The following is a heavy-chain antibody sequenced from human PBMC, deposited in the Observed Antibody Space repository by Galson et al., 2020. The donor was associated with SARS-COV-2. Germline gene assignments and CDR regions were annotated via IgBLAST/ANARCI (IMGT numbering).Heavy chain of an antibody. CDR1: GISLSTSGMS. CDR2: IDWDEDK. Sequence: SGPTLVKPTQTLTLTCTFSGISLSTSGMSVSWIRQHPGKALEWLALIDWDEDKYYSTSLKTRLTISKDTSKNQVVLTMTNMDPVDTASYYCARTQVWAYSYGPGAFDIWGQETMVTVSS. V-gene: IGHV2-70*01. CDR3: ARTQVWAYSYGPGAFDI. J-gene: IGHJ3*02. D-gene: IGHD5-18*01.